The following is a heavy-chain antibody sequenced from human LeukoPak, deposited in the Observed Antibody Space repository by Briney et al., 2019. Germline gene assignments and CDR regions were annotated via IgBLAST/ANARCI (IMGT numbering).Heavy chain of an antibody. J-gene: IGHJ4*02. CDR2: IYYSGST. CDR3: ARDRYFYASGSYYGYFDY. CDR1: GGSISSGGYY. D-gene: IGHD3-10*01. V-gene: IGHV4-31*03. Sequence: SETLSLTCTVSGGSISSGGYYWSWIRQHPGKGLEWIGYIYYSGSTYYNPSLKSRVTISVDTSKKQFSLKLSSVTAADTAVYHCARDRYFYASGSYYGYFDYWGQGTLVTVSS.